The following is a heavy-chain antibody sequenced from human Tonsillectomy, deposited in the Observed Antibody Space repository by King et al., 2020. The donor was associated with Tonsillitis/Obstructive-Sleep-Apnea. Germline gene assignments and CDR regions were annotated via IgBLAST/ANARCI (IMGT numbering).Heavy chain of an antibody. J-gene: IGHJ4*02. Sequence: QLVQSGAEVEKPGESLKISCKGFGYFFTNFWIGWVRQMPGRGLEWMGIIYAGDSDTRYSPSFQGHVTISVDKSVNTAYLQWSSLKASDTAIYYCARHGDYSDYWGQGTLVTVSS. V-gene: IGHV5-51*01. CDR3: ARHGDYSDY. CDR1: GYFFTNFW. D-gene: IGHD4-17*01. CDR2: IYAGDSDT.